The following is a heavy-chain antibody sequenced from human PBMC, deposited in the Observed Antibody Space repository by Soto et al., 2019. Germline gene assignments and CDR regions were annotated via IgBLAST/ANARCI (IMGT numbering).Heavy chain of an antibody. CDR3: ARDKDGLWFGPPGWFNP. CDR2: ISSSSSYI. V-gene: IGHV3-21*01. CDR1: GFTFSSYS. J-gene: IGHJ5*02. D-gene: IGHD3-10*01. Sequence: TGGSLRLSCAASGFTFSSYSMNWVRQAPGKGLEWVSSISSSSSYIYYADSVKGRFTISRDNAKNSLYLQMNSLRAEDTAVYYCARDKDGLWFGPPGWFNPWGQGTLVTVSS.